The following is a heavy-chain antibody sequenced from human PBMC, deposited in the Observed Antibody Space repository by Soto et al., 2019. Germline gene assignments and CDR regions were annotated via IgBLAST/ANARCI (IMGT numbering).Heavy chain of an antibody. CDR1: AFTFRSYA. V-gene: IGHV3-30-3*01. CDR3: ARDRLYDSNTYYYKYGMDV. CDR2: ISYDGTNN. D-gene: IGHD3-22*01. Sequence: GGSLRLSCAASAFTFRSYAMYWVRQAPGKGLEWVKVISYDGTNNYYADYVKGRFTVARDNSKNTLYLKMNSMRAEDTAVYYCARDRLYDSNTYYYKYGMDVWGPGTTVTVSS. J-gene: IGHJ6*02.